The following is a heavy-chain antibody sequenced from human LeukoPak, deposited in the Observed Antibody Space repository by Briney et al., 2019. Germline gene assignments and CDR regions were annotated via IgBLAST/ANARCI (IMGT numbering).Heavy chain of an antibody. CDR2: ISSSSSYI. D-gene: IGHD1-26*01. CDR1: GFTFSSYS. CDR3: ARDWGATAFDY. V-gene: IGHV3-21*01. Sequence: GGSLRLSCAASGFTFSSYSMNWVRQAPGKGLEWASSISSSSSYIYYADSVKGRFTISRDNAKNSLYLQMNSLRAEDTAVYYCARDWGATAFDYWGQGTLVTVSS. J-gene: IGHJ4*02.